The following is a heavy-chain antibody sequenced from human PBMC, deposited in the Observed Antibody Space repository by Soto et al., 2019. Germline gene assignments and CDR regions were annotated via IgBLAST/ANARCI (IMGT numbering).Heavy chain of an antibody. CDR2: IHHSGKT. J-gene: IGHJ5*02. CDR3: FRYDFWSGYHQNWFGP. V-gene: IGHV4-30-4*08. CDR1: GDSLSSGDYC. Sequence: SETLSLTCTVSGDSLSSGDYCWSWIRQSPGTGLEWIGYIHHSGKTFSNPSLKSRFTMSVDTSKNQFALNLNSVTAADTAVYYFFRYDFWSGYHQNWFGPWGQRTLVTVSS. D-gene: IGHD3-3*01.